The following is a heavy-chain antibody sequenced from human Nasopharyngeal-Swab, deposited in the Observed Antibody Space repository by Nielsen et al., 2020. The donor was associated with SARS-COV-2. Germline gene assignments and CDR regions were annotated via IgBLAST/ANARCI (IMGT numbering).Heavy chain of an antibody. CDR1: GFTFSSYV. CDR3: AKTKRYCSGGSCYRFDY. J-gene: IGHJ4*02. V-gene: IGHV3-30*18. D-gene: IGHD2-15*01. Sequence: GESLKISCAASGFTFSSYVMHWVRQAPGKGLEWVAVISYDGSNKYYADSVKGRFTISRDNSKNTLYLQMNSLRAEDTAVYYCAKTKRYCSGGSCYRFDYWGQGTLVTVSS. CDR2: ISYDGSNK.